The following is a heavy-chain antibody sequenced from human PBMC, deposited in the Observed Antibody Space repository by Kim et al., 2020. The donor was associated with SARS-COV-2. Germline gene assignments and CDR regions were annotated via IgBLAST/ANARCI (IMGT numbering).Heavy chain of an antibody. Sequence: GGSLRLSCATSEFTFSSYGMSWVRQAPMKGLEFVSTITSGGGTYYADSVKGRFTISRDNSKNTLYLQMNSLRVDDTAVYYCAKASATSYTVGSYYYDYWGQGTLVTVSS. V-gene: IGHV3-23*01. CDR1: EFTFSSYG. CDR3: AKASATSYTVGSYYYDY. CDR2: ITSGGGT. D-gene: IGHD2-2*02. J-gene: IGHJ4*02.